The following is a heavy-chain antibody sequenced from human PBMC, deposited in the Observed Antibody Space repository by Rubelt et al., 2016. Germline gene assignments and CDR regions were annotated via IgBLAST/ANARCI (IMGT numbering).Heavy chain of an antibody. Sequence: QVQLQQWGAGLLKPSETLSLTCAVYGGSFSGYYWSWIRQPPGKGLEWIGEINHSGSTNYNPSAKSRVTISVDTSKNQFSLKLSSVTAADTAVYYCARRSSSGGSRGYWGQGTLVTVSS. CDR1: GGSFSGYY. V-gene: IGHV4-34*01. J-gene: IGHJ4*02. CDR2: INHSGST. CDR3: ARRSSSGGSRGY. D-gene: IGHD6-19*01.